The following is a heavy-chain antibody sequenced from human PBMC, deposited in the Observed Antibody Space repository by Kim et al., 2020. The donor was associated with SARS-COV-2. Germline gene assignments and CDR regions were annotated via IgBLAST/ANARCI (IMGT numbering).Heavy chain of an antibody. Sequence: GGSLRLSCAASGFTFSTYCWVRQAPGKGLVWVSRINSDGSRTNYADSVKGRFTISRDNAKNTLYLQMNSLRAEDTAVYYCARPTSTSCPCYYMDVWGKGTTVTVSS. CDR1: GFTFSTYC. D-gene: IGHD2-2*01. CDR2: INSDGSRT. V-gene: IGHV3-74*01. CDR3: ARPTSTSCPCYYMDV. J-gene: IGHJ6*03.